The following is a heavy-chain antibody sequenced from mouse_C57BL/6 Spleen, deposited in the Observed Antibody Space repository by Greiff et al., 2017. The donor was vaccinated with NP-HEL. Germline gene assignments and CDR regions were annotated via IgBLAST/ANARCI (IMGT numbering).Heavy chain of an antibody. Sequence: QVQLQQPGAELVKPGASVKLFCKASGYTFTSYWMHWVKQRPGRGLEWIGRIYPYSGGTKHNEKFKGKATLTVDKPLSTAYLQLSSLTSEDSAVYYCARSYYGSSFYWYFDVWGTGTTVTVSS. CDR3: ARSYYGSSFYWYFDV. CDR2: IYPYSGGT. CDR1: GYTFTSYW. V-gene: IGHV1-72*01. J-gene: IGHJ1*03. D-gene: IGHD1-1*01.